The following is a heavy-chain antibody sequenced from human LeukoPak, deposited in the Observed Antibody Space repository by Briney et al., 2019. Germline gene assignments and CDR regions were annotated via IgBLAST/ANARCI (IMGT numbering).Heavy chain of an antibody. Sequence: SETLSLTCTVSGGSISSYYWSWIRQPAGKGLEWIGRIYTSGSTNYNPFLKSRVTMSVDTSKNQFSLKLSSVTAADTAVYYCARDLRPGYSSFDRNAFDIWGQGTMVTVSS. CDR2: IYTSGST. CDR1: GGSISSYY. D-gene: IGHD6-19*01. CDR3: ARDLRPGYSSFDRNAFDI. V-gene: IGHV4-4*07. J-gene: IGHJ3*02.